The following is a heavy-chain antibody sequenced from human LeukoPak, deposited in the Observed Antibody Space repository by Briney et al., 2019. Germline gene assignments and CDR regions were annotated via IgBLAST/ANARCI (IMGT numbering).Heavy chain of an antibody. V-gene: IGHV1-18*01. Sequence: ASVKVSSKASGYTFSSYGFSWVRQAPGQGREWMGWMSGYNGNTNYAQKLQGRVTMTTDTSTSTAYMELRSLRADDTAVYDCARDFSNDNTTTGDYWGQGAPVTVSS. D-gene: IGHD2/OR15-2a*01. CDR2: MSGYNGNT. J-gene: IGHJ4*02. CDR1: GYTFSSYG. CDR3: ARDFSNDNTTTGDY.